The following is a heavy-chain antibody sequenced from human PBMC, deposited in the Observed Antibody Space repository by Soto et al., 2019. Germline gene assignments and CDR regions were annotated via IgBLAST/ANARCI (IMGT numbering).Heavy chain of an antibody. V-gene: IGHV3-53*01. D-gene: IGHD5-18*01. J-gene: IGHJ4*02. CDR1: GLTVSSSY. CDR2: IYSAGST. CDR3: ARARKPEYSSAICFDI. Sequence: GGSLRLSCAASGLTVSSSYMSWVRQAPGKGLQWVSVIYSAGSTYYAHSVKGRFTISSYISTNMVYLQMSSLTDEDTAVYYRARARKPEYSSAICFDIWGQGALVTVSS.